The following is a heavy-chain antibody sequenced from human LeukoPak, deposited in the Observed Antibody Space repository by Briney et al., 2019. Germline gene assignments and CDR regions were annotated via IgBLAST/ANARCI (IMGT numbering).Heavy chain of an antibody. V-gene: IGHV4-34*01. J-gene: IGHJ5*02. CDR1: GGSFSGYY. D-gene: IGHD2-2*01. CDR2: INHSGST. Sequence: SETLSLTCAVYGGSFSGYYWSWIRQPPGKGLEWIGEINHSGSTNYNPSLKSRVTISVDTSKNQFSLKWSSLTAADTALYYCAXXXXXXXSSTSCSGWFDPWGQGTLVTVSS. CDR3: AXXXXXXXSSTSCSGWFDP.